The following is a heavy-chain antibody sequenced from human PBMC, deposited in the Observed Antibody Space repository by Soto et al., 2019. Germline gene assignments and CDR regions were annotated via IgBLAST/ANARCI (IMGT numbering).Heavy chain of an antibody. D-gene: IGHD5-18*01. CDR2: INAGNGNT. J-gene: IGHJ5*02. V-gene: IGHV1-3*01. Sequence: QVQLVQSGAEVKKPGASVKVSCKASGYTFTSYAMHWVRQAPGQRPEWMRWINAGNGNTKYSQKFQGSVTITRDTSASTAYMELSSLRSEDTAVYYCARDLAGDSYELSGWFYPWGQGTLVTVSS. CDR1: GYTFTSYA. CDR3: ARDLAGDSYELSGWFYP.